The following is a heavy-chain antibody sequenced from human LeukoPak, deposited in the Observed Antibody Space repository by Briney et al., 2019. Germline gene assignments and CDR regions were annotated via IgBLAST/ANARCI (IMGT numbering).Heavy chain of an antibody. Sequence: PGGSLRLSCAASGFTFSSYEMNWVRQAPGKGLEWVSYISSSGSTIYYADSVKGRFTISRDNAENSLYLQMNSLRAEDAAVYYCARDIDTTTGCMDVWGQGTTVTVSS. J-gene: IGHJ6*02. D-gene: IGHD1-14*01. CDR3: ARDIDTTTGCMDV. V-gene: IGHV3-48*03. CDR1: GFTFSSYE. CDR2: ISSSGSTI.